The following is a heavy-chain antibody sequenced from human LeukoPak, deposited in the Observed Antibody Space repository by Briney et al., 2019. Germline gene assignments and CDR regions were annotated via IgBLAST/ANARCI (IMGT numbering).Heavy chain of an antibody. CDR3: ARQRDGYNSPFDY. J-gene: IGHJ4*02. V-gene: IGHV3-7*01. Sequence: GGSLRLSCAASGFTFSSYWMSWVRQDPGKGLEWVANIKQDGSEKYYVDSVKGRFTISRDNAKNSLYLQMNSLRAEDTAVYYCARQRDGYNSPFDYWGQGTLVTVSS. CDR2: IKQDGSEK. D-gene: IGHD5-24*01. CDR1: GFTFSSYW.